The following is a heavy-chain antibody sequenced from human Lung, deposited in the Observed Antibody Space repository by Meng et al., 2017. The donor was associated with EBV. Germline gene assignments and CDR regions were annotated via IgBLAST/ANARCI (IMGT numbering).Heavy chain of an antibody. Sequence: EVQLVVSGGGLVQPGGSLRLACAASGFTFTSYAMSWVRQAPGKGLEWVSGISRTGDRTYYADSVKGRFTISRDNSKNTLYLQMNSLRAEDTALYYCAKQSYGDFVHFDYWGQGILVTVAS. CDR3: AKQSYGDFVHFDY. CDR2: ISRTGDRT. J-gene: IGHJ4*02. V-gene: IGHV3-23*04. D-gene: IGHD4-17*01. CDR1: GFTFTSYA.